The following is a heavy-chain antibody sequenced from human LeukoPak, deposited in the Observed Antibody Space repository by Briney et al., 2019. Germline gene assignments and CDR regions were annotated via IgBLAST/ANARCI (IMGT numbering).Heavy chain of an antibody. V-gene: IGHV3-49*03. CDR1: GFTFGDYA. Sequence: PGGSLRLSCTASGFTFGDYAMSWFRQAPGKGLEWVGFIRSKAYGGTTEYAASVKGRFIISRDDSKSIVYLQMNSLKTEDTAVYYCGRDKWLVLGPDYWGQGTLVTVSS. CDR3: GRDKWLVLGPDY. CDR2: IRSKAYGGTT. J-gene: IGHJ4*02. D-gene: IGHD6-19*01.